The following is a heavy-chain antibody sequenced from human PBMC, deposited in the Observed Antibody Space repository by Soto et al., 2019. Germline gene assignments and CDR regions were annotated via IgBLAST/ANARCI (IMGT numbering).Heavy chain of an antibody. CDR2: IYYSGST. CDR3: ARQGGYDTYYFDY. J-gene: IGHJ4*02. D-gene: IGHD5-12*01. CDR1: GGTSISYY. V-gene: IGHV4-59*08. Sequence: SETHSLTSTVSGGTSISYYWSWIRQPPGKGLEWIGYIYYSGSTNYNPSLKSRVTISVDTSKNQFSLKLSSVTAADTAVYYCARQGGYDTYYFDYWGQGTLVTVSS.